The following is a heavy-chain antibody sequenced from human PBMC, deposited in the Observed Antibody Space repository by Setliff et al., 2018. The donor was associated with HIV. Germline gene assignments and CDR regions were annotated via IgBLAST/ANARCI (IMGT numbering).Heavy chain of an antibody. CDR1: GFTFSNYA. D-gene: IGHD2-15*01. J-gene: IGHJ4*02. CDR2: ISSSSSTI. CDR3: ARDFCGSSCSSGYGYFDH. Sequence: GGSLRLSCAASGFTFSNYAMNWVRQAPGKGLEWVSTISSSSSTIYYADSVKGRFTISRDNAKNSLYLEMNSLRADDTAVYYCARDFCGSSCSSGYGYFDHWGQGTLVTVSS. V-gene: IGHV3-48*04.